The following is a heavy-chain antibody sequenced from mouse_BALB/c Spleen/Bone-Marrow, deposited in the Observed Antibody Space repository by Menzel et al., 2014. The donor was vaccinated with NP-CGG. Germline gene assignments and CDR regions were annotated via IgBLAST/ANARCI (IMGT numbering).Heavy chain of an antibody. CDR1: GFTFNTYA. V-gene: IGHV10-1*02. J-gene: IGHJ1*01. Sequence: EVKLQESGGGLVQPKGSLKLSCAASGFTFNTYAMNWVRQAPGKGLEWVARIRSKSNNYATYYADSVKDRFTISRDDSQSMLYLQMNNLKTEDTAMYYCVISTYFDVWGAGTTVTVSS. CDR2: IRSKSNNYAT. D-gene: IGHD6-1*01. CDR3: VISTYFDV.